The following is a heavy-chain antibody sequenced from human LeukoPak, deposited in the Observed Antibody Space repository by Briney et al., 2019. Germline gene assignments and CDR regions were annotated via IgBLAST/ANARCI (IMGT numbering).Heavy chain of an antibody. CDR3: AKEGHCSSTSCYSELLWFGELYFDY. CDR1: GFTLSSYG. D-gene: IGHD3-10*01. J-gene: IGHJ4*02. Sequence: GGSLRLSCAASGFTLSSYGIHWVRQAPGKGLEWVAFIRYDGSNKYYADSVKGRFTISRDNSKNTLYLQMNSLRAEDTAVYYCAKEGHCSSTSCYSELLWFGELYFDYWGQGTLVTVSS. CDR2: IRYDGSNK. V-gene: IGHV3-30*02.